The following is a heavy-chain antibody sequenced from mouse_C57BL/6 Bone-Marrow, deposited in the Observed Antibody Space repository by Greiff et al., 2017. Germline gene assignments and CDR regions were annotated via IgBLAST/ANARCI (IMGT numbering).Heavy chain of an antibody. J-gene: IGHJ2*01. CDR3: TPTVVAKGGD. Sequence: DVKLVESGAELVRPGASVKLSCTASGFNIKDDYMHWVKQRPEQGLEWIGWIDPENGDTAYASKFQGKATITEDPSSNTAYLQIRSLTSEDTAVXYGTPTVVAKGGDGGQGTTLKVSS. V-gene: IGHV14-4*01. CDR2: IDPENGDT. CDR1: GFNIKDDY. D-gene: IGHD1-1*01.